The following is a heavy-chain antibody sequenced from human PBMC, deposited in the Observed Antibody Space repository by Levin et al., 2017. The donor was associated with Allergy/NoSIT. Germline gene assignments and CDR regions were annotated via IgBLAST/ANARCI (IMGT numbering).Heavy chain of an antibody. CDR2: ISSSSSYT. Sequence: GESLKISCAASGFTFSDYYMSWIRQAPGKGLEWVSYISSSSSYTNYADSVKGRFTISRDNAKNSLYLQMNSLRAEDTAVYYCARDNLGYCSGGSGYFLDYWGQGTLVTVSS. D-gene: IGHD2-15*01. J-gene: IGHJ4*02. V-gene: IGHV3-11*05. CDR3: ARDNLGYCSGGSGYFLDY. CDR1: GFTFSDYY.